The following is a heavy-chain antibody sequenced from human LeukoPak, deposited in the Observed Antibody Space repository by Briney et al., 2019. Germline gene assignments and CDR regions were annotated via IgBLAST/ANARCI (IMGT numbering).Heavy chain of an antibody. Sequence: GASVKVSCKASGCTFTGYYMNWVRQAPGQGLEWMGWINPNSGGTNYAQKFQGRVTMTRDTSISTAYMELSRLRSDDTAVYYCPSGAYDYVWGSSRRLGYWGQGTLVTVSS. V-gene: IGHV1-2*02. J-gene: IGHJ4*02. CDR2: INPNSGGT. D-gene: IGHD3-16*02. CDR1: GCTFTGYY. CDR3: PSGAYDYVWGSSRRLGY.